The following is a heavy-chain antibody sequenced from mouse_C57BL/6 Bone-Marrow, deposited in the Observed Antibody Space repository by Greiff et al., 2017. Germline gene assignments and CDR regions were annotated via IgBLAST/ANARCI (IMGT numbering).Heavy chain of an antibody. CDR3: ARSEGYDYEVPAWCAY. Sequence: EVKLVESGPELVKPGASVKIPCKASGYTFTGYNMDWVKQSHGKSLEWIGDITPNNGGTFYNQKFKGKATLTVDQSSRTAYMELRSLTSEDTAVYYCARSEGYDYEVPAWCAYWGQGTLVTVSA. CDR2: ITPNNGGT. CDR1: GYTFTGYN. D-gene: IGHD2-4*01. V-gene: IGHV1-18*01. J-gene: IGHJ3*01.